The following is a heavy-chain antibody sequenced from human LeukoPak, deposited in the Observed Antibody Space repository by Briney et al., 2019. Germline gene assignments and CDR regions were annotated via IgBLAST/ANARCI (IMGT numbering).Heavy chain of an antibody. Sequence: GASVTVSCKASGYTFTTYGISWVRQAPGQGLEWMGWINANNGNTNYARKLQGRVTMTTDTSTSTAYMELRSLRSDDSAVYFCARDEKEYCASASCYYFDYWGQGTLVTVSS. J-gene: IGHJ4*02. D-gene: IGHD2-2*01. CDR1: GYTFTTYG. V-gene: IGHV1-18*01. CDR3: ARDEKEYCASASCYYFDY. CDR2: INANNGNT.